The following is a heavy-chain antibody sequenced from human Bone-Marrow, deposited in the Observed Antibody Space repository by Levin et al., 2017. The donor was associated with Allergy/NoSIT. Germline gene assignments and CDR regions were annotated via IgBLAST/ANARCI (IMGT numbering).Heavy chain of an antibody. V-gene: IGHV1-69*04. J-gene: IGHJ4*02. CDR3: ARDRFTYAYPTMPGYSEL. CDR2: IIPIFGLT. Sequence: SVKVSCKAPGGTFNTYAITWVRQAPGQGLEWMGRIIPIFGLTNYAQKFQGRLTITADMSTSTAYMELSGLRSEDTAIFYCARDRFTYAYPTMPGYSELWAQGALVTVSS. CDR1: GGTFNTYA. D-gene: IGHD3-16*01.